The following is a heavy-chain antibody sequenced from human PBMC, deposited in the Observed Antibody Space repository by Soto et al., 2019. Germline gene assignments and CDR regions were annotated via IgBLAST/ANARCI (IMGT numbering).Heavy chain of an antibody. CDR1: GYTFTSYD. CDR2: IIPIFGTA. CDR3: ARPTRYYYDSSGQSAWFDP. Sequence: ASVKVSCKASGYTFTSYDINWVRQATGQGLEYLGGIIPIFGTANYAQKFQGRVTITADESTSTAYMELSSLRSEDTAVYYCARPTRYYYDSSGQSAWFDPWGQGTLVTVSS. J-gene: IGHJ5*02. V-gene: IGHV1-69*13. D-gene: IGHD3-22*01.